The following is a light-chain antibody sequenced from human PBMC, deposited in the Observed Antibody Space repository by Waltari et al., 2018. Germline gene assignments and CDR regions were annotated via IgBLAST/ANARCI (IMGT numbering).Light chain of an antibody. CDR3: QQLNSYPRALT. CDR1: QGISSY. Sequence: IQLTQSPSSLSASVGDRVTITCRASQGISSYLAWYQQKPGKAPKLLIYAASTLQSGVPSSVSGSGSGTDFTLTISSLQPEDFATYYCQQLNSYPRALTFGGGTKVEIK. J-gene: IGKJ4*01. V-gene: IGKV1-9*01. CDR2: AAS.